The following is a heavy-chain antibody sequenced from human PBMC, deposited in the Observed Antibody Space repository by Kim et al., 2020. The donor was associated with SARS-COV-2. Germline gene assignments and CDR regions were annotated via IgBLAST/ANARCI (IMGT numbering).Heavy chain of an antibody. CDR2: TA. V-gene: IGHV1-69*01. CDR3: AGRLGDWFDP. D-gene: IGHD3-10*01. Sequence: TANYAQKFQDRVTITADESTSTAYMELSSLRSEDTAVYYCAGRLGDWFDPWGQGTLVTVSS. J-gene: IGHJ5*02.